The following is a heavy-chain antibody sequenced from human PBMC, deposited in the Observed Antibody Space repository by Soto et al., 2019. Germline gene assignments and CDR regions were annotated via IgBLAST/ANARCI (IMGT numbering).Heavy chain of an antibody. D-gene: IGHD3-10*01. V-gene: IGHV1-46*01. CDR3: ARDHDGYGSGGRYYYYYGMDV. Sequence: QVQLVQSGAEVKKPGASVKVSCKASGYTFTSYYMHWLRQAPGQGLEWMGIINPSGGSTSYAQKFQGRVTMTRDTSTSTVYMELSSLRSEDTAVYYCARDHDGYGSGGRYYYYYGMDVWGQGTTVTVSS. CDR1: GYTFTSYY. J-gene: IGHJ6*02. CDR2: INPSGGST.